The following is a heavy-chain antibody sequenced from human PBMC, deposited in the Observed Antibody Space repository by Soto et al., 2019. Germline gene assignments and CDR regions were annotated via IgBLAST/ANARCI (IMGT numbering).Heavy chain of an antibody. J-gene: IGHJ4*02. CDR3: AREYGSGSRFDY. CDR1: GYTFTSYG. Sequence: QVQLVQSGAEVKKPGASVKVSCKASGYTFTSYGISWVRQAPGQGLEWMGWISAYNGNTNHAQKLQRRVTMTTDTSTSTAYMEMRSMRSAYTAVYSWAREYGSGSRFDYWGQGTLVTVSS. V-gene: IGHV1-18*01. D-gene: IGHD3-10*01. CDR2: ISAYNGNT.